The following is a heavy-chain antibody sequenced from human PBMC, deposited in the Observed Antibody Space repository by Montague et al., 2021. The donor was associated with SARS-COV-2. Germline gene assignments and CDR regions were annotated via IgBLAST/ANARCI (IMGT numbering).Heavy chain of an antibody. CDR1: GGSVSSRSYY. J-gene: IGHJ3*02. Sequence: SETRSLTCTVSGGSVSSRSYYWGWIRQPPGKGLEWIGTIFYTGNTYYNPSPKSRITISIDRSKNQFSLKLTSVTAADTSLYYCARHPGSPKDAFDIWGQGTMVTVSS. CDR3: ARHPGSPKDAFDI. CDR2: IFYTGNT. V-gene: IGHV4-39*01.